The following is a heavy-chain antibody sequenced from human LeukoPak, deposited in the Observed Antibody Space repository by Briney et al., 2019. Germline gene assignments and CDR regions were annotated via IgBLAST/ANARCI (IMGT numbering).Heavy chain of an antibody. V-gene: IGHV3-7*01. D-gene: IGHD3-22*01. Sequence: PGGSLRLSCAASGFTFSSYWMSWVRQAPGKGLEWVANIKQDGSEKYYVDSVKGRFTISRDNAKNSLYLEMNSLRAEDTAVYYCARVGLKGYYYDSSGYYYVKRLGGAFDIWGQGTMVTVSS. J-gene: IGHJ3*02. CDR3: ARVGLKGYYYDSSGYYYVKRLGGAFDI. CDR2: IKQDGSEK. CDR1: GFTFSSYW.